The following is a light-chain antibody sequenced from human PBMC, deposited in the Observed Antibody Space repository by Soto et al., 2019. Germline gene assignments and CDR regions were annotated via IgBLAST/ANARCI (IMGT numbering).Light chain of an antibody. CDR2: EAN. CDR1: SGSIASNY. CDR3: KSYDSSTVV. V-gene: IGLV6-57*04. Sequence: NFMLTQPHSVSESPGKTVTISCTRSSGSIASNYVQWYKQRPGSAPTTVIYEANQRPSGVPDRFSGSIDSSSNSASLTISGLKTEDEADYYCKSYDSSTVVFGGGTKLTVL. J-gene: IGLJ2*01.